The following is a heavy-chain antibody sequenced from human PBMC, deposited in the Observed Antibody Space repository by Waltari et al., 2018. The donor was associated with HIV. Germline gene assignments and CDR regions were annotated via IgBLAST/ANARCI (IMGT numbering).Heavy chain of an antibody. J-gene: IGHJ6*02. CDR2: INHSGST. Sequence: QVQLQQWGAGLLKPSETLSLTCAVYGESFSGYYWSWIRQPPGKGLEWIGEINHSGSTNYNPSLKSRVTISVDTSKNQFSLKLSSVTAADTAVYYCARTYYDFWSAYYGGMDVWGQGTTVTVSS. CDR3: ARTYYDFWSAYYGGMDV. V-gene: IGHV4-34*01. CDR1: GESFSGYY. D-gene: IGHD3-3*01.